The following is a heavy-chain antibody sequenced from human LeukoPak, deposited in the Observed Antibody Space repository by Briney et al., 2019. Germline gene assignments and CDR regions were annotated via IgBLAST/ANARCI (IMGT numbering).Heavy chain of an antibody. CDR1: GFTFSSCW. CDR3: AGSYYVSDY. J-gene: IGHJ4*02. V-gene: IGHV3-7*01. CDR2: IKQDGSEK. Sequence: GGSLRLSCAASGFTFSSCWMSWVRQAPGKGLEWVANIKQDGSEKYYVDSVKGRFTISRDNAKNSLYLQMNSLRAEDTAVYYCAGSYYVSDYWGQGTLVTVSS. D-gene: IGHD3-16*01.